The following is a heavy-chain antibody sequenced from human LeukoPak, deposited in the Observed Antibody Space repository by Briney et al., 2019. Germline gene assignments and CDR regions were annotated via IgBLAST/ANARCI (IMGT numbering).Heavy chain of an antibody. J-gene: IGHJ4*02. CDR1: GFTFSSYA. V-gene: IGHV3-30-3*01. CDR3: ARERNYCRSTSCSPYFDY. Sequence: GRSLRLSCAASGFTFSSYAMHWVRQAPGKGLEWVAVISYDGSNKYYADPVKGRFTISRDNSKNTLYLQMNSLRAEDTAVYYCARERNYCRSTSCSPYFDYWGQGTLVTVSS. D-gene: IGHD2-2*01. CDR2: ISYDGSNK.